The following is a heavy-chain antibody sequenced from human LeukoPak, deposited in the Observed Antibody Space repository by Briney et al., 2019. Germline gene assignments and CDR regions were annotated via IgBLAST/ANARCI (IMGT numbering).Heavy chain of an antibody. J-gene: IGHJ6*02. CDR1: GFTVSSNY. V-gene: IGHV3-66*01. D-gene: IGHD3-10*01. Sequence: GGSLRLSCAASGFTVSSNYMSWVRQAPGKGLEWVAVIYSGGSTYYADSVTGRVTISRDSSKNTLYLQMNSLRAEDTAVYYCARDAFFGELLYYYGMDVWGQGTTVTVSS. CDR2: IYSGGST. CDR3: ARDAFFGELLYYYGMDV.